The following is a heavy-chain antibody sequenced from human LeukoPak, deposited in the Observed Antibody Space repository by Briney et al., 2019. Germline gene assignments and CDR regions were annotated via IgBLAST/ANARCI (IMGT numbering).Heavy chain of an antibody. J-gene: IGHJ4*02. V-gene: IGHV3-21*01. CDR2: ISGSNSYI. D-gene: IGHD1-1*01. CDR1: GFTFSSYT. Sequence: GGSLRLSCAASGFTFSSYTMHWIRQAPGKGLEWVSSISGSNSYIFYADSVEGRFTVSRDNAKDSLYLQMNSLRAEDTAVYYCARALTTLTYEGYWGQGTLVTVSS. CDR3: ARALTTLTYEGY.